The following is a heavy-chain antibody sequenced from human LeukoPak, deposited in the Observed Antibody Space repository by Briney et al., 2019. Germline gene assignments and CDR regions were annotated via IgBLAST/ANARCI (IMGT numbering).Heavy chain of an antibody. CDR3: ARVGGISQFDY. Sequence: SETLSLTCTVSGYSISNGYYWGWIRQPPGKGLEWIGSIYHSGSTYYNPSLKSRVTISLNTSKNQFSLKLSSVTAADTAVYYCARVGGISQFDYWGQGTLVTVSS. CDR2: IYHSGST. V-gene: IGHV4-38-2*02. CDR1: GYSISNGYY. J-gene: IGHJ4*02. D-gene: IGHD1-14*01.